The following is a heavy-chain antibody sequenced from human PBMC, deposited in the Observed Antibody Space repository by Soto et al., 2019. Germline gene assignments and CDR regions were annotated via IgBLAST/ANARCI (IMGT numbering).Heavy chain of an antibody. CDR2: INAGNGNT. CDR1: GYTFTSYA. Sequence: GASVKVSCKASGYTFTSYAMHWVRQDPGQRLEWMGWINAGNGNTKYSQKFQGRVTITRDTSASTAYMELSSLRSEDTAAYYCASSSIFGVDRGYFDYWGQGTLVTVSS. D-gene: IGHD3-3*01. V-gene: IGHV1-3*01. J-gene: IGHJ4*02. CDR3: ASSSIFGVDRGYFDY.